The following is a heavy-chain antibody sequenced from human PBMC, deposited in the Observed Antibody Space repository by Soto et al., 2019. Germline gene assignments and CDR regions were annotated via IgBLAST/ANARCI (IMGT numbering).Heavy chain of an antibody. CDR1: GGSISSGGYY. CDR2: IYYSGST. Sequence: SETLSLTCTVSGGSISSGGYYWSWIRQHPGKGLEWIGYIYYSGSTYYNPSLKSRVTIPVDTSKNQFSLKLSSVTAADTAVYYCARERYCSGGSCRILDYWGQGTLVTVSS. J-gene: IGHJ4*02. D-gene: IGHD2-15*01. V-gene: IGHV4-31*03. CDR3: ARERYCSGGSCRILDY.